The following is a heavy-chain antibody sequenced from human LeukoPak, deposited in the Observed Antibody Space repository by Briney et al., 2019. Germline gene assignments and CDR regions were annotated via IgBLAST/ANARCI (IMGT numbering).Heavy chain of an antibody. D-gene: IGHD6-19*01. CDR1: EFIFSNYG. V-gene: IGHV3-23*01. CDR2: ISTSGGGT. Sequence: PGGSLRLSCAASEFIFSNYGMNWVRQAPGKGLEWVSAISTSGGGTYYPDSVKGRFTISRDNSKNTLSLQMNSLRAEDTAIYYCAKVSGWYGIRGAMDVWGQGTTVTVSS. CDR3: AKVSGWYGIRGAMDV. J-gene: IGHJ6*02.